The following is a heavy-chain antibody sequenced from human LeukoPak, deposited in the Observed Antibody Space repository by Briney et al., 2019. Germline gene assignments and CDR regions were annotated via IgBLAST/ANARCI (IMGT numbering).Heavy chain of an antibody. CDR1: GFIFSSSV. V-gene: IGHV3-30-3*01. Sequence: PGGSLRLSCEASGFIFSSSVLHWVRQAPGKGLEWVAVLSSDGNNKYYAASVKGRFTISRDNSKNTLYLQMNSLSAEDTAVYYCARDGGTIWEILNCHFDGWGQGTLVTVSS. D-gene: IGHD1-1*01. CDR2: LSSDGNNK. CDR3: ARDGGTIWEILNCHFDG. J-gene: IGHJ4*02.